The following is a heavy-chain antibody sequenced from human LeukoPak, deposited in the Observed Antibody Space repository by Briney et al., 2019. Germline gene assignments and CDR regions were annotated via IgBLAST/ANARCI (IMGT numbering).Heavy chain of an antibody. V-gene: IGHV4-59*01. CDR1: GGSISSYY. CDR3: ARTYYHGSGSYNDY. D-gene: IGHD3-10*01. Sequence: SETLSLTCTVSGGSISSYYWSWIRQPPGKGLEWIGYIYYSGSTNYNPSLKSRVTISVDMSKNQFSLKLSSVTAADTAVYYCARTYYHGSGSYNDYWGQGTLVTVSS. J-gene: IGHJ4*02. CDR2: IYYSGST.